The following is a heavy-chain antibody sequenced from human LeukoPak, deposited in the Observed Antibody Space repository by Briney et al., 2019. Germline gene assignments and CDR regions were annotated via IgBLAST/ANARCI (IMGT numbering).Heavy chain of an antibody. CDR1: GFTLSSYA. D-gene: IGHD3-10*01. J-gene: IGHJ5*02. V-gene: IGHV3-23*01. Sequence: PGGSLRLSCAASGFTLSSYAMSWVRQAPGKGLEWVSAISGSGGSTYYADSVKGRFTISRDNSKNTLYLQMNSLRAEDTAVYYCAKPQVLWFGESSNWFDPWGQGTLVTVSS. CDR3: AKPQVLWFGESSNWFDP. CDR2: ISGSGGST.